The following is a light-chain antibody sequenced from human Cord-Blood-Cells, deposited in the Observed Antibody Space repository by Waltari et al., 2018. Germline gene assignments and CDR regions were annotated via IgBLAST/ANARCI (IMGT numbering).Light chain of an antibody. CDR1: QSVSSY. V-gene: IGKV3-11*01. CDR2: DAS. J-gene: IGKJ5*01. CDR3: QQRSNT. Sequence: IVLTQSPATLSLSPGDRATLSCRASQSVSSYLAWYQQKPGQAPRLLIYDASNRATGIPARFSGSGSGTDFTLTISSLEPEDFAVYYCQQRSNTFGQGTRLEIK.